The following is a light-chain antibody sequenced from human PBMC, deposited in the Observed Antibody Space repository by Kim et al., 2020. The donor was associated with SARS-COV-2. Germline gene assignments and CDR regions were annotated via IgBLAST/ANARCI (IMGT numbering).Light chain of an antibody. CDR2: DVT. CDR1: SSDVGAYNY. V-gene: IGLV2-14*03. CDR3: TSHTHRTTNTWV. Sequence: QSALTQPASVSGSPGQSITISCTGTSSDVGAYNYVSWYQQYPGKTPKLMIYDVTKRPSGVSARFSGSKSGNTASLTISGLQAEDEADYYCTSHTHRTTNTWVFGGGTKLTVL. J-gene: IGLJ3*02.